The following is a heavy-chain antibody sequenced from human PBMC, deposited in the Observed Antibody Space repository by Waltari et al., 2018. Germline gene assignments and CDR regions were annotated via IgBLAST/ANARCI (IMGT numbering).Heavy chain of an antibody. CDR1: GFTLSHYW. CDR3: VRNRGWQQFDF. V-gene: IGHV3-7*01. D-gene: IGHD2-15*01. J-gene: IGHJ4*02. Sequence: EVQLVESGGGLVQPGGSLRLSCAASGFTLSHYWMGWVRQAPGKWLEWVAGIKEDGGRKYYVDSVKGRFTISRDNAKSTLYLQMNSLRAEDTAVFYCVRNRGWQQFDFWGQGTLVTVSS. CDR2: IKEDGGRK.